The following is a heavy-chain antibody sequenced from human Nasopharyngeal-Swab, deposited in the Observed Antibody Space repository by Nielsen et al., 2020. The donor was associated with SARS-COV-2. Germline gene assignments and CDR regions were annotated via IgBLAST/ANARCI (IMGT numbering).Heavy chain of an antibody. Sequence: VKVSCKASGGTFSSYAISWVRQAPGQGLEWMGGIIPIFGTANYAQKFQGRVTITADESTSTAYMELSSLRSEDTAVYYCARGGWKRYYYYYYMDVWGKGTTVTVSS. V-gene: IGHV1-69*01. CDR2: IIPIFGTA. CDR3: ARGGWKRYYYYYYMDV. D-gene: IGHD6-19*01. CDR1: GGTFSSYA. J-gene: IGHJ6*03.